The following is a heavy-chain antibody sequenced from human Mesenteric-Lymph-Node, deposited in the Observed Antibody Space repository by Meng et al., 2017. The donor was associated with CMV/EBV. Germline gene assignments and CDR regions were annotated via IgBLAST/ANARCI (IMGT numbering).Heavy chain of an antibody. Sequence: SVKVSCKASGYSFTDYYIHWVRQAPGQGLEWMGGIIPILGIANYAQKFQGRVTITADKSTRTAYMELSSLRSEDTAVYYCARVAVGEMATSTYYYYGMDVWGQGTTVTVSS. CDR3: ARVAVGEMATSTYYYYGMDV. CDR2: IIPILGIA. CDR1: GYSFTDYY. D-gene: IGHD5-24*01. J-gene: IGHJ6*02. V-gene: IGHV1-69*10.